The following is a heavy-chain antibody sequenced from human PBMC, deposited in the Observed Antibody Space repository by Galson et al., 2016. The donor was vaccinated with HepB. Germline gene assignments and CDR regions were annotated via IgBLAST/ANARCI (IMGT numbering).Heavy chain of an antibody. CDR1: GGSFSSTSYY. V-gene: IGHV4-39*01. CDR2: IYYSGST. D-gene: IGHD2-8*01. Sequence: SETLSLTCTVSGGSFSSTSYYWGWIRQPPGKGLEWIGSIYYSGSTYYNPSLESRVFISVDTSNKQFSLRLSSVTAGDTAVYYCARHSRQYYCTNGVCSSLPGYFDPWGQGTLVTVSS. CDR3: ARHSRQYYCTNGVCSSLPGYFDP. J-gene: IGHJ5*02.